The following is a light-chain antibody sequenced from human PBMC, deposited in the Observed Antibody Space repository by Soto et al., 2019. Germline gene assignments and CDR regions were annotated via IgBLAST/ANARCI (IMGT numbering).Light chain of an antibody. V-gene: IGLV1-44*01. J-gene: IGLJ2*01. CDR2: PNN. CDR1: SSNIGSNT. CDR3: AAWDDSLNGVV. Sequence: QSVLTQPPSASGTPGQRVTISCSGSSSNIGSNTVNWYQLLPGTAPKLLIYPNNDRPSGVPDRFSGSKSGTSASLAISGPQSEDEADYYCAAWDDSLNGVVFGGGTKLTVL.